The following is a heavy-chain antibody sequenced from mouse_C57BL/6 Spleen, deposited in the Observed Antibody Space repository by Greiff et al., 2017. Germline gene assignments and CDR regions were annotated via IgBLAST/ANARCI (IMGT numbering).Heavy chain of an antibody. CDR2: IDPEDGET. Sequence: VHVKQSGAELVKPGASVKLSCTASGFNIKDYYMHWVKQRTEQGLEWIGRIDPEDGETKYAPKCQGKATITADTSSNTAYLQLSSLTSEDTAVYYCARYDYDRFAYWGQGTLVTVSA. CDR3: ARYDYDRFAY. J-gene: IGHJ3*01. D-gene: IGHD2-4*01. V-gene: IGHV14-2*01. CDR1: GFNIKDYY.